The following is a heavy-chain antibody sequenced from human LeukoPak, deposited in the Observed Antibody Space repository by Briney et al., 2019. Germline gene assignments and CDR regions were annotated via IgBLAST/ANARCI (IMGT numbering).Heavy chain of an antibody. V-gene: IGHV3-21*01. CDR1: GFTFSSYS. Sequence: AGSLRLSCVASGFTFSSYSVNWVRQAPGRGREWVSCISSSSSYIYYADSVKGRFTISRDNAKNTLYLQMNSLRAEDTAVYYCERDHLSSGSSPDYYYYYYMDVWGKGNTVTISS. J-gene: IGHJ6*03. CDR3: ERDHLSSGSSPDYYYYYYMDV. CDR2: ISSSSSYI. D-gene: IGHD6-19*01.